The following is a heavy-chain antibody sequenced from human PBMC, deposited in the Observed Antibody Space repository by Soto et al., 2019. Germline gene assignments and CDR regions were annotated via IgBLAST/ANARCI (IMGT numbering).Heavy chain of an antibody. Sequence: ASVKVSCKASGYTFTGYYMHWVRRAPGQGLEWMGWINPNSGGTNYAQKFQGRVTMTRDTSISTAYMELSRLRSDDTAVYYCARGENYYDSSGYSNWGQGTLVTVSS. J-gene: IGHJ4*02. CDR2: INPNSGGT. CDR1: GYTFTGYY. CDR3: ARGENYYDSSGYSN. V-gene: IGHV1-2*02. D-gene: IGHD3-22*01.